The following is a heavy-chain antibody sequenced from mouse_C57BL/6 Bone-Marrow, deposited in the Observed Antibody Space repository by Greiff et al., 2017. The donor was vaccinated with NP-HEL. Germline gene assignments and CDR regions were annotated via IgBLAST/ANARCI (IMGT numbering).Heavy chain of an antibody. J-gene: IGHJ4*01. V-gene: IGHV2-2*01. Sequence: VQRVESGPGLVQPSQSLSITCTVSGFSLTSYGVHWVRQSPGKGLEWLGVIWSGGSTDYNAAFISRLSISKDNSKSQVFFKMNSLQADDTAIYYCARNYGSSSYYYAMDYWGQGTSVTVSS. D-gene: IGHD1-1*01. CDR1: GFSLTSYG. CDR3: ARNYGSSSYYYAMDY. CDR2: IWSGGST.